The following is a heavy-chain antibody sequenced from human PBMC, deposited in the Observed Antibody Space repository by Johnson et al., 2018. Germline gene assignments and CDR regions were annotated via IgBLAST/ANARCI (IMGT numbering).Heavy chain of an antibody. CDR3: ARKKWELLGRYFQH. D-gene: IGHD1-26*01. V-gene: IGHV3-23*04. J-gene: IGHJ1*01. Sequence: VQLVESGGVVVQPGGSLRLSCAASGFTFSSYAMSWVRQAPGKGLEWVSAISGSGGSTCYADSVTGRFTISRDNSKNTLYLQMNSLRAEDTAGYYWARKKWELLGRYFQHWGQGTLVTVSS. CDR2: ISGSGGST. CDR1: GFTFSSYA.